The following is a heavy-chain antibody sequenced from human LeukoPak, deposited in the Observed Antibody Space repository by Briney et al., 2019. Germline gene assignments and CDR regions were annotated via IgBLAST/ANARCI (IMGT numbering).Heavy chain of an antibody. D-gene: IGHD3-10*01. Sequence: PSETLSLTCAVYGGSFNNYYWSWIRQPPGKGLEWIGEINHSGRTNYNPPLKSRVTISIDTSKNQFSLKLSSVTAADTAVYYCAKSLLWFGESWLDYWGQGTLVTVSS. CDR3: AKSLLWFGESWLDY. V-gene: IGHV4-34*01. J-gene: IGHJ4*02. CDR1: GGSFNNYY. CDR2: INHSGRT.